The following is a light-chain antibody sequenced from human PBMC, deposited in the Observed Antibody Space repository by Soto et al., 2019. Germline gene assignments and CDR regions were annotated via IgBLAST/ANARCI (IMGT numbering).Light chain of an antibody. CDR1: QSISSW. J-gene: IGKJ1*01. CDR3: QQYNSYWT. CDR2: KAS. V-gene: IGKV1-5*03. Sequence: DIQMTQSPSPLSASVGDRVTITCRASQSISSWLAWYQQKPGKAPKLLIYKASSLESGVPSRFSGSGSGTEFTLTISSLQPDYFATYYCQQYNSYWTFGQGTKVDIK.